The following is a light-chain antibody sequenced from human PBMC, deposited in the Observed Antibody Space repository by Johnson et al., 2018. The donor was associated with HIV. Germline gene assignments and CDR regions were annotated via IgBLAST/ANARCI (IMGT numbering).Light chain of an antibody. Sequence: QSVLTQPPSVSAAAGQKVTISCSGSSSNIGNNYVAWYQQVPGTAPKILIHENNKRPSGIPDRFSGSKSGTSATLGITGLQTGDEADYYCGTWDSSLSTHVFGTGTKVTVL. CDR3: GTWDSSLSTHV. V-gene: IGLV1-51*02. J-gene: IGLJ1*01. CDR2: ENN. CDR1: SSNIGNNY.